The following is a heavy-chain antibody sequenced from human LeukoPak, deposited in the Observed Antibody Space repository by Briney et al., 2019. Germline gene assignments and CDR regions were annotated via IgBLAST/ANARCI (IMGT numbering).Heavy chain of an antibody. CDR3: LRGDRRDY. CDR1: GFTFNTYS. Sequence: GGSLRLSCEASGFTFNTYSMNWARQAPRKVLEWVSSIDSSGGYMFYADSVKGRFIISRDNAKDSLYLQMNSLRVEDTAVYYCLRGDRRDYWGQGTLVTVSS. CDR2: IDSSGGYM. J-gene: IGHJ4*02. V-gene: IGHV3-21*06.